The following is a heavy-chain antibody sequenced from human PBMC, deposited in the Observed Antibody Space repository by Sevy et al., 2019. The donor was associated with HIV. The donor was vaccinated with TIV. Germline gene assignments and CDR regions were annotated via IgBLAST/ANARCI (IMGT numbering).Heavy chain of an antibody. D-gene: IGHD3-10*01. CDR3: ARQGGLVDRAFDY. J-gene: IGHJ4*02. V-gene: IGHV4-39*01. CDR1: GVSMSGSSYV. CDR2: IFFSGST. Sequence: SETLSLTCSVSGVSMSGSSYVWGWIRQPPGKGLEWIASIFFSGSTYYNPSLKGRVTISVDTSKSQFSLKLNSVTAADTALYYCARQGGLVDRAFDYWGQGTLVTVSS.